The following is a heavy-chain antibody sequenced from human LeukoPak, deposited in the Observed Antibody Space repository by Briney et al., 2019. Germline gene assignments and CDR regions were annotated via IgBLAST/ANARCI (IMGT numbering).Heavy chain of an antibody. V-gene: IGHV3-9*01. D-gene: IGHD5-18*01. CDR2: ISWNSGSI. CDR1: GFTFDDYA. Sequence: GGSLRLSCAASGFTFDDYAMHWVRQAPGKGLEWVSGISWNSGSIGYADSVKGRFTISRDNAKNSLYLQMNSLRAEDTALYYCAKDIRGYGPNYFDYWGRGTLVTVSS. J-gene: IGHJ4*02. CDR3: AKDIRGYGPNYFDY.